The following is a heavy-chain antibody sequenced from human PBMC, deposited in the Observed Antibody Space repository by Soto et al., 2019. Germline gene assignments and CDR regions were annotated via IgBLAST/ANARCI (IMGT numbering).Heavy chain of an antibody. CDR1: GFAFSGYP. Sequence: EVQLLESGGGLVQPGGSLRLSCAASGFAFSGYPMSWVRQTPGKGLEWVSGIDASTGRTYFADSVEGRFTISRDNSKNTLYLQMNSLRVADTAIYYCAKEDSSGWYRSFDYWGQGTLVTFSS. V-gene: IGHV3-23*01. D-gene: IGHD6-19*01. CDR3: AKEDSSGWYRSFDY. J-gene: IGHJ4*02. CDR2: IDASTGRT.